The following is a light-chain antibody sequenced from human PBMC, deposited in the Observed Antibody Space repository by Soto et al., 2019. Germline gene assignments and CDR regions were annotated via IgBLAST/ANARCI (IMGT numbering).Light chain of an antibody. CDR1: QVISAG. J-gene: IGKJ5*01. Sequence: DIQMTQSPSSVSASVGDRVTITGRASQVISAGLAWYQQKPGKAPKLLIYAASSLQSGVPSRFSGSGFGTDFTLTISSLQPEDFATYYCQQANSFPITFGQGTRLEIK. V-gene: IGKV1D-12*01. CDR2: AAS. CDR3: QQANSFPIT.